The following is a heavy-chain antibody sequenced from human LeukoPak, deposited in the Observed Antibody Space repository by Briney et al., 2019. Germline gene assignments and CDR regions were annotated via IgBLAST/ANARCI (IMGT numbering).Heavy chain of an antibody. Sequence: SETLRLTCAVYGGSFSGYYWSWIRQPPGKGLEWIGEINHSGSTNYNPSLKSRVTISVDTSKNQFSLKLSSVTAADTAVYYCASPPSQSPHAFDLWGQGQMCSVSS. CDR1: GGSFSGYY. CDR3: ASPPSQSPHAFDL. CDR2: INHSGST. J-gene: IGHJ3*01. V-gene: IGHV4-34*01.